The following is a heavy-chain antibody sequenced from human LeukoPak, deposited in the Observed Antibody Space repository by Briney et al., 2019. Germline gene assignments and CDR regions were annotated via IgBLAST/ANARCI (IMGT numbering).Heavy chain of an antibody. CDR2: ISSSSTI. Sequence: GGSLRLSCAASGFTFSSYSMNWVRQAPGKGLEWVSYISSSSTIYYADSVKGRFTISRDNAKNSLYLQMNSLRDEDTAVYYCARGGSFLTFDYWGQGTLVTVSS. D-gene: IGHD3-9*01. V-gene: IGHV3-48*02. J-gene: IGHJ4*02. CDR1: GFTFSSYS. CDR3: ARGGSFLTFDY.